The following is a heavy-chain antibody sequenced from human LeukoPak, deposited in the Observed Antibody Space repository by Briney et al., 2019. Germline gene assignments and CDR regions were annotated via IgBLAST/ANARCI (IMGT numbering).Heavy chain of an antibody. J-gene: IGHJ3*01. CDR2: IDCDDDK. Sequence: SGPALVKPTQTLTLTYTFSGFSLSTSGMRVSWIRQPPGKALEWLARIDCDDDKFYSTSLKTRLTISKDTSKTQVVLTVSHMDPVDTATYYCARMNYDAFDVWGQGTMVTVSS. CDR1: GFSLSTSGMR. D-gene: IGHD1-7*01. V-gene: IGHV2-70*04. CDR3: ARMNYDAFDV.